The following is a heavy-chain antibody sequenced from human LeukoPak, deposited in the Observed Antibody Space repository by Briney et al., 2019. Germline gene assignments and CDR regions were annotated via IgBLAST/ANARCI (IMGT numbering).Heavy chain of an antibody. CDR1: GFTVSSNY. CDR3: ARDAGSSLWFDS. Sequence: GGSLRLSCAASGFTVSSNYMSWVRQAPGKGLEWVSVIYSGGSTYYADSVKGRFTISRDNSKNTLYLQMNSLRAEDTAVYYCARDAGSSLWFDSWGQGTLVTVSS. J-gene: IGHJ5*01. CDR2: IYSGGST. V-gene: IGHV3-66*01. D-gene: IGHD3-10*01.